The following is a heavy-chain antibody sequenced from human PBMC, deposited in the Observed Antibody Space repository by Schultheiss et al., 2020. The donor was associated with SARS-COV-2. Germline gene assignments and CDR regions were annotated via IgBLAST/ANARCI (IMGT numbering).Heavy chain of an antibody. CDR1: GYTFTSYD. CDR2: IIPILGIA. D-gene: IGHD6-6*01. CDR3: ASISSTAARMFDY. Sequence: SVKVSCKASGYTFTSYDINWVRQATGQGLEWMGRIIPILGIANYAQKFQGRVTITAHKSTSTAYMELSRLRSDDTAVYYCASISSTAARMFDYWGQGTLVTVSS. V-gene: IGHV1-69*04. J-gene: IGHJ4*02.